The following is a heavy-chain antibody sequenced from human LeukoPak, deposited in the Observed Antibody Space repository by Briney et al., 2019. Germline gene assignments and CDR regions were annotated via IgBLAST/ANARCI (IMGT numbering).Heavy chain of an antibody. CDR3: ARESVAATGVNFDY. J-gene: IGHJ4*02. D-gene: IGHD5-12*01. CDR1: GGSISSSSYY. Sequence: PSETLSLTCTVSGGSISSSSYYWGWIRQPPGKGLEWIGSIYYSGSTYYNPSLKSRVTISVDTSKNQFSLKLSSVTAADTAVYYCARESVAATGVNFDYWGQGTLVTVSS. CDR2: IYYSGST. V-gene: IGHV4-39*07.